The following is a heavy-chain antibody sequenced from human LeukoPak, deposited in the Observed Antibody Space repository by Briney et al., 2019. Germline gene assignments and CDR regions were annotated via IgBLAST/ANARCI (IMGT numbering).Heavy chain of an antibody. CDR1: GGSISSYY. D-gene: IGHD6-13*01. V-gene: IGHV4-59*01. CDR3: ARIHIIAAAAPYYFDY. J-gene: IGHJ4*02. Sequence: PSETLSLTCTVSGGSISSYYWSWIRQPPGKGLEWIGYIYYSGSTNYNPSLKSRVTISVDTSKNQFSLKLSSVTAADTAVYYCARIHIIAAAAPYYFDYWGQGTLVTVSS. CDR2: IYYSGST.